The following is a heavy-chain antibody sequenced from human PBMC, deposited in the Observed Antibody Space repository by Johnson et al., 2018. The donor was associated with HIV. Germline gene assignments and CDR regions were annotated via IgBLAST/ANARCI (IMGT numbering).Heavy chain of an antibody. CDR3: AKEGRDAFDI. CDR1: GFTFSNYW. Sequence: VQLVESGGGLVQPGGSLRLSCAASGFTFSNYWMSWVRQAPGKGLEWVANIKQDGSEKYYVDSVKGRFTISRDNAKNSLYLQMNSLRAEDSALYYCAKEGRDAFDIWGQGTTVTVSS. CDR2: IKQDGSEK. V-gene: IGHV3-7*05. J-gene: IGHJ3*02. D-gene: IGHD3-10*01.